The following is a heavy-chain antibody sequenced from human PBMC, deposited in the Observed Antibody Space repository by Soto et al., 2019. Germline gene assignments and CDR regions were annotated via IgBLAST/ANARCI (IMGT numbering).Heavy chain of an antibody. D-gene: IGHD1-1*01. Sequence: QVHLVQSGAEVKKPGASVKVSCKASGYTFTSYGITWVRQAPGQGLEWMGWISAHNGNTDYAQKLQGRVIVTRDTATSTVYMELRSLISDDTAVYYCARGRYGYYWGQGDLVTVSS. CDR3: ARGRYGYY. V-gene: IGHV1-18*01. CDR1: GYTFTSYG. J-gene: IGHJ4*02. CDR2: ISAHNGNT.